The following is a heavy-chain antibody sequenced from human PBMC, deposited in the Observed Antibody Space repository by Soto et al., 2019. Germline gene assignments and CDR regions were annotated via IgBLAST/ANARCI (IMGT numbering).Heavy chain of an antibody. CDR2: ISGSGGST. Sequence: EVQLLESGGGLVQPGGSLRLSCAASGFTFSSYAMSWVRQAPGKGLEWVSAISGSGGSTYYADSVKGRFTISRDNSKNTLDLQMNSLRAEDTAGYYCAKVIAAAGTGDWFDPWGQGTLVTVSS. J-gene: IGHJ5*02. CDR3: AKVIAAAGTGDWFDP. V-gene: IGHV3-23*01. D-gene: IGHD6-13*01. CDR1: GFTFSSYA.